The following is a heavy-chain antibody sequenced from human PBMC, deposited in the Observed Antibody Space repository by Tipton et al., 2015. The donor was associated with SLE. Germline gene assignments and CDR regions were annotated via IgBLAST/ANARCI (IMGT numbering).Heavy chain of an antibody. D-gene: IGHD2-15*01. CDR3: AGAWQGYCSGGTCYVLDY. CDR1: GGSFSGYH. CDR2: ISNSETT. J-gene: IGHJ4*02. Sequence: LRLSCAVYGGSFSGYHWSWIRQAPGKGLEWIGYISNSETTNYNPSLKSRVTISVDTSKNQFSLKLRSVTAADTAVYYCAGAWQGYCSGGTCYVLDYWDQGTLVTVSS. V-gene: IGHV4-59*01.